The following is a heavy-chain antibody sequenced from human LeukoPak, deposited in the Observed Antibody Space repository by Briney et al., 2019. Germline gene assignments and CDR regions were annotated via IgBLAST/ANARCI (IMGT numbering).Heavy chain of an antibody. J-gene: IGHJ4*02. CDR1: GYTFTSYD. V-gene: IGHV1-8*01. CDR3: ARTYGDLDY. CDR2: MNPNSGNT. D-gene: IGHD4-17*01. Sequence: ASVKVSCKASGYTFTSYDINWVRPATGQGLEWMGWMNPNSGNTGHAQKFQGRVTMTRDTSTSTAYMELSSLRSEDTAVYYCARTYGDLDYWGQGTLVTVSS.